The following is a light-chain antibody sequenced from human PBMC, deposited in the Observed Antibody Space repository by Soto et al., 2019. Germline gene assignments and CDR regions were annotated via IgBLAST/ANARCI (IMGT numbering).Light chain of an antibody. Sequence: DIQMTQSPSTLSASVGDIVTITCRANQSISFWLAWYQQKPGKAPKVLIYKASTLESGVPSRFSGSGSGTEFTLTINGLQPDDFATYYCQHYQSYLWTFGQGTKVEVK. CDR3: QHYQSYLWT. V-gene: IGKV1-5*03. J-gene: IGKJ1*01. CDR2: KAS. CDR1: QSISFW.